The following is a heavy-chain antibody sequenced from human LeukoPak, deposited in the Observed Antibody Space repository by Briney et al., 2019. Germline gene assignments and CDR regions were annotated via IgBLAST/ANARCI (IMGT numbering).Heavy chain of an antibody. Sequence: QPGGSLRLSCADSGFTFSSYAMSWVRQAPGKGLEWVSAISGSSDSTKYADSVKGRFTISRDNSKNTLYLQMNSLRAEDTAVYYCARTPYCSSTSCYHYFDYWGQGTLVTVSS. CDR2: ISGSSDST. CDR1: GFTFSSYA. J-gene: IGHJ4*02. CDR3: ARTPYCSSTSCYHYFDY. V-gene: IGHV3-23*01. D-gene: IGHD2-2*01.